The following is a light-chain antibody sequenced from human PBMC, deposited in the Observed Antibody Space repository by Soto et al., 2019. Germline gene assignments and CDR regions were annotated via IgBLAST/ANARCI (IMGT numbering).Light chain of an antibody. CDR1: RSVTVY. J-gene: IGKJ5*01. CDR2: DAS. V-gene: IGKV3-11*01. Sequence: VVVTQSPVTLSMYQGERATLSCRTSRSVTVYLDWYQQKPRLAPRLLISDASNRATGIPARFSGSGSGTDFTLTISSLEPEDFAVYYCQQRRNWLPVITFGQGRRLEIK. CDR3: QQRRNWLPVIT.